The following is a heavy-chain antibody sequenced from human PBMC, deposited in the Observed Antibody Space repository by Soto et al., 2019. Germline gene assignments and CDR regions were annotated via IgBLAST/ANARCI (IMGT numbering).Heavy chain of an antibody. V-gene: IGHV4-39*01. D-gene: IGHD4-17*01. Sequence: QLQLQESGPGLVKPSETLSLTCTVSGGSISSSSSYWGWIRQPPGKGLEWIGYIYYSGSTNYNPSHKSRVTISVDTSKNQFSLKLNSVTAADTAVYYCARQPLGAATVTSVINWFDPWGQGALVTVSS. CDR1: GGSISSSSSY. CDR3: ARQPLGAATVTSVINWFDP. CDR2: IYYSGST. J-gene: IGHJ5*02.